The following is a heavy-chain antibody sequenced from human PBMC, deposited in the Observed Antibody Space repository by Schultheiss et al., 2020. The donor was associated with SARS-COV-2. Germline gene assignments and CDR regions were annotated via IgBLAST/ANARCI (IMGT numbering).Heavy chain of an antibody. D-gene: IGHD3-16*02. CDR3: ARGGEISVWNWFDP. J-gene: IGHJ5*02. CDR1: GLTFSKYW. Sequence: GGSLRLSCVASGLTFSKYWMSWVRQVPGKGLEWVSLISYSGASTNYADSVKGRFTISRDNSKNTLYLQMNSLRAEDTAVYYCARGGEISVWNWFDPWGQGTLVTVSS. CDR2: ISYSGAST. V-gene: IGHV3-23*01.